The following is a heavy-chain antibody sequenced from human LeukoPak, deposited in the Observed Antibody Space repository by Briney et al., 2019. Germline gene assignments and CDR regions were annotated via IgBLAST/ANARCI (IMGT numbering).Heavy chain of an antibody. CDR1: GGSITSSTHY. Sequence: PSETLSLTCTVSGGSITSSTHYWGWLRQPPGKGLEWIGNMYYTGATYHNPSVKSRVTISVDTSKNQFSLKLRSVTAADTAVYYCARSYVGYSYGNNWIDPWGQGTLVTVSS. V-gene: IGHV4-39*01. CDR2: MYYTGAT. CDR3: ARSYVGYSYGNNWIDP. D-gene: IGHD5-12*01. J-gene: IGHJ5*02.